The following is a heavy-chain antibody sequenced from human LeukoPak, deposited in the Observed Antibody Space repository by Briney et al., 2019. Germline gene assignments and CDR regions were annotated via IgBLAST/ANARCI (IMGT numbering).Heavy chain of an antibody. J-gene: IGHJ4*02. V-gene: IGHV4-39*01. CDR1: GGSISSSSYY. D-gene: IGHD2-8*01. CDR3: ASLKRKIGYCTNGVCYSGLDY. CDR2: IYYSGST. Sequence: SETLSLTCTVSGGSISSSSYYWGWIRQPPGKGLEWIGSIYYSGSTYYNPSLKSRVTISVDTSKNQFSLKLSSVTAADTAVYYCASLKRKIGYCTNGVCYSGLDYGGQGTLVTVSS.